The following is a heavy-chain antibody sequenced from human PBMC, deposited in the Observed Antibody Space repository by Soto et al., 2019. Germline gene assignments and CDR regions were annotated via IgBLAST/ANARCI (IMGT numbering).Heavy chain of an antibody. V-gene: IGHV1-69*13. D-gene: IGHD6-13*01. CDR1: GYTFTSYG. CDR2: IIPIFGTA. CDR3: ARDRRIAAAGAAYYYGMDV. Sequence: QVQLVQSGAEVKKPGASVKVSCKASGYTFTSYGISWVRQAPGQGLEWMGGIIPIFGTANYAQKFQGRVTITADESTSTAYMELSSLRSEDTAVYYCARDRRIAAAGAAYYYGMDVWGQGTTVTVSS. J-gene: IGHJ6*02.